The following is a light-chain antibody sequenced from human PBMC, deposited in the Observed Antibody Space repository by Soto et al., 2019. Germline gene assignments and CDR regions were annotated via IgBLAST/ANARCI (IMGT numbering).Light chain of an antibody. CDR2: GVS. J-gene: IGKJ1*01. V-gene: IGKV3-15*01. CDR1: QSLNSK. CDR3: QQYGSSPPWT. Sequence: EIVMTQSPATLSVSPGQSATLSCRASQSLNSKLAWYQQKPGQAPRLLIYGVSTRATGIPARFSGSGSGTEFTLTISRLEPEDFAVYYCQQYGSSPPWTFGQGTKVEIK.